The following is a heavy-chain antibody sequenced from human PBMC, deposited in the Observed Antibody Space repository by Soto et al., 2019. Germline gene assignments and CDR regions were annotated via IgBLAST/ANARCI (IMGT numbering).Heavy chain of an antibody. V-gene: IGHV1-18*01. D-gene: IGHD2-15*01. J-gene: IGHJ6*02. CDR1: GDTYTSNG. Sequence: SVKATCKDSGDTYTSNGISWLRQAPGQGLEWMGWISAYNGNTNYAQKLQGRVTMTTDTSTSTAYMELRSLRSDDTAVYYCARGAYCSGGSCYSNYYYYYGMDVWGQGTTVTVSS. CDR3: ARGAYCSGGSCYSNYYYYYGMDV. CDR2: ISAYNGNT.